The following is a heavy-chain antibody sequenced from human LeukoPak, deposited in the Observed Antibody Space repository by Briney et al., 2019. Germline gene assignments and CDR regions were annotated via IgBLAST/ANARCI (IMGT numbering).Heavy chain of an antibody. CDR1: GGSVSSGSYY. V-gene: IGHV4-61*01. D-gene: IGHD5-18*01. J-gene: IGHJ3*02. CDR3: ARGGGYSYGYAFDI. CDR2: IYYSGGT. Sequence: SETLSLTCTVSGGSVSSGSYYWSWIRQPPGKGLEWIGYIYYSGGTNYNPSLKSRVTISIDTSKNQFSLKLGSVTAADTAVFYCARGGGYSYGYAFDIWGQGTMVTVS.